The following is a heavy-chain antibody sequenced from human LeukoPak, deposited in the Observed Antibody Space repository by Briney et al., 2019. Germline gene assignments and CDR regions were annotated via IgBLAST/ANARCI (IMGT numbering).Heavy chain of an antibody. J-gene: IGHJ6*02. V-gene: IGHV4-31*03. CDR1: GGSISSSGYY. CDR2: IYYSGST. Sequence: SETLSLTCTVSGGSISSSGYYWSWIRQHPGKGLEWIGYIYYSGSTYYNPSLKSRVTISVDSSKNQFFLTLSSVTAADTAVYYCASYLTSIPSGMDVWGQGTTVTVSS. D-gene: IGHD2/OR15-2a*01. CDR3: ASYLTSIPSGMDV.